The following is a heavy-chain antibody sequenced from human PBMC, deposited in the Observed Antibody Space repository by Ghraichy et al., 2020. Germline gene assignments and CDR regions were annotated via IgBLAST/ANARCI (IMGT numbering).Heavy chain of an antibody. D-gene: IGHD6-13*01. J-gene: IGHJ6*02. CDR1: GYTFTSYG. CDR2: ISAYNGNT. CDR3: ARVEGLSRAIAAAVVNYYYYYGMDV. Sequence: ASVKVSCKASGYTFTSYGISWVRQAPGQGLEWMGWISAYNGNTNYAQKLQGRVTMTTDTSTSTAYMELRSLRSDDTAVYYCARVEGLSRAIAAAVVNYYYYYGMDVWGQGTTVTVSS. V-gene: IGHV1-18*04.